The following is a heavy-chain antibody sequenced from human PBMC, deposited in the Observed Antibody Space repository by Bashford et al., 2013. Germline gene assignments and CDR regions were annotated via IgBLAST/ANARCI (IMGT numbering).Heavy chain of an antibody. Sequence: SETLSLTCTVSGGSISSGGYYWSWIRQHPGKGLEWIGYIYYSGSTYYNPSLKSRVTISVDTSKNQFSLKLSSVTAADTAVYYCARFWGEQQLGINWFDPWGQGTLVTVSS. V-gene: IGHV4-31*03. CDR3: ARFWGEQQLGINWFDP. CDR1: GGSISSGGYY. J-gene: IGHJ5*02. CDR2: IYYSGST. D-gene: IGHD6-13*01.